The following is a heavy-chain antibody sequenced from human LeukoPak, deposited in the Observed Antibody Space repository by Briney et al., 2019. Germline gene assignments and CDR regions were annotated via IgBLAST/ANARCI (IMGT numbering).Heavy chain of an antibody. D-gene: IGHD3-3*02. CDR1: GFTFSNYA. V-gene: IGHV3-23*01. CDR2: ISGSGDNT. Sequence: GGSLRLSCVGPGFTFSNYAMSWVRQAPGKGLEWVSTISGSGDNTYYADSVKGRFTISRDNSKNTLYLQMNSLRAEDTAVYYCAREISRTGAFDIWGQGTMVTVSS. J-gene: IGHJ3*02. CDR3: AREISRTGAFDI.